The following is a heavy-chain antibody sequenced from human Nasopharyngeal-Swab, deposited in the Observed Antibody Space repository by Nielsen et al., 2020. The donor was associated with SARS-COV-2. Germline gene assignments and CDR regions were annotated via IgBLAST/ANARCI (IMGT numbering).Heavy chain of an antibody. CDR2: ISSSSSTS. Sequence: VRQMPGKGLEWVAYISSSSSTSYYADSVKGRFTISRDNPKNSLYLQMNSLRDEDTALYYCARGVAIVGATLENWGQGTLVTVSS. CDR3: ARGVAIVGATLEN. J-gene: IGHJ4*02. D-gene: IGHD1-26*01. V-gene: IGHV3-48*02.